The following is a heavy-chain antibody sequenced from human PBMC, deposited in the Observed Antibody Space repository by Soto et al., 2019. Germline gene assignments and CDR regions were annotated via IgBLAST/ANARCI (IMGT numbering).Heavy chain of an antibody. CDR3: AREGDGTKGWYLDY. CDR1: GGSISSYY. Sequence: PSETLSLTCTVSGGSISSYYWSWIRQPPGKGLEWIGYIYYNGNTDYNPSLKSRVTILVDTSENQFSLTLSSVSAADTAIYYCAREGDGTKGWYLDYWGKGAMVAASS. CDR2: IYYNGNT. J-gene: IGHJ4*02. V-gene: IGHV4-59*01. D-gene: IGHD1-26*01.